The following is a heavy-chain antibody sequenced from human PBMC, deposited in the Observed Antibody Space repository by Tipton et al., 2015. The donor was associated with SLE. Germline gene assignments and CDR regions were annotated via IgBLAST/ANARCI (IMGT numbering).Heavy chain of an antibody. Sequence: SLRLSCAASGLTFINYSMNWVRQAPGKGLEWASSISSRSTYIYYADSMKGRFTISRDSAKNSLYLQMNSLRAEDTALYYCVRDRGLSWFDSWGQGTLVTVSS. V-gene: IGHV3-21*03. J-gene: IGHJ5*01. CDR3: VRDRGLSWFDS. CDR2: ISSRSTYI. D-gene: IGHD5-12*01. CDR1: GLTFINYS.